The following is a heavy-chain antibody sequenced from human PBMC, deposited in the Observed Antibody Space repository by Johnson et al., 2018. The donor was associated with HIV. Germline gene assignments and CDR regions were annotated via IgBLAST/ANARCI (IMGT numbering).Heavy chain of an antibody. Sequence: VQLVESGGGCAQPGGSLRLSCAVSGFTFSKAWMSWVRQAPGKGLEWVSAISGSGGSTYYADSVKGRFTISRDNSKNTLYLQMNSLRAEDTAVYYCAKDFDGAYDAFDIWGQGTMVTVSS. CDR1: GFTFSKAW. D-gene: IGHD3-9*01. V-gene: IGHV3-23*04. J-gene: IGHJ3*02. CDR3: AKDFDGAYDAFDI. CDR2: ISGSGGST.